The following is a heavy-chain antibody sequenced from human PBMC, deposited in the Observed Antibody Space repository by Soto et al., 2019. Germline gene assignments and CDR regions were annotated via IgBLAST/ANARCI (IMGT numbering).Heavy chain of an antibody. CDR2: TYHSGST. CDR1: GGSISSGGYS. Sequence: SETLSLTCAVSGGSISSGGYSWSWIRQPPGKGLEWIGYTYHSGSTYYNPSLKSRVTISVDRSKNQFSLKLSSVTAADTAVYHCARGLRWYFDYWGQGTMVTVSS. J-gene: IGHJ4*02. CDR3: ARGLRWYFDY. D-gene: IGHD4-17*01. V-gene: IGHV4-30-2*01.